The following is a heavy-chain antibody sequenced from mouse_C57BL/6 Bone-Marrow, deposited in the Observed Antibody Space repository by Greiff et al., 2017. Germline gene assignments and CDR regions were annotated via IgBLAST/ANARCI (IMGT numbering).Heavy chain of an antibody. D-gene: IGHD2-4*01. CDR2: ILPGSGST. Sequence: QVQLQQSGAELMKPGASAKLSCKATGYTFTGYWIEWVKQRPGHGLEWIGEILPGSGSTNYNEKFKGKATFTADTSSNTAYMQLSSLTTEDSAIYYCAQGDDYDDGFYYFDYWGQGTTLTVSS. J-gene: IGHJ2*01. CDR3: AQGDDYDDGFYYFDY. CDR1: GYTFTGYW. V-gene: IGHV1-9*01.